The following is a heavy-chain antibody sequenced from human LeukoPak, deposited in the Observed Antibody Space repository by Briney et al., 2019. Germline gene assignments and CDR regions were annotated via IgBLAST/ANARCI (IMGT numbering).Heavy chain of an antibody. V-gene: IGHV3-53*01. CDR3: ARGGGAFCGSDCHRNFDF. Sequence: PGGSLRLSCAASGLSVSTDYMSWVRQAPGKGLEWVSVIYSDGSAYYRDSVKGRFTISRDNSKNTLYLQMNSLRAEDTAVYYCARGGGAFCGSDCHRNFDFWGQGTLVTVSS. CDR1: GLSVSTDY. D-gene: IGHD2-21*02. J-gene: IGHJ4*02. CDR2: IYSDGSA.